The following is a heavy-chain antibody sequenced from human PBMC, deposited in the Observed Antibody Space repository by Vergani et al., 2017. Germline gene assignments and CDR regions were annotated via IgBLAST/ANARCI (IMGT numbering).Heavy chain of an antibody. V-gene: IGHV7-4-1*02. CDR3: ARTNRRDGYNSPYYYYGMDF. D-gene: IGHD5-24*01. J-gene: IGHJ6*02. CDR1: GYTFTSYA. Sequence: QVQLVQSGYELKKPGASVKVSCKASGYTFTSYAMNWVRQAPGKGLEWMGWININTGNPTYAQGFTGRFVFSLDISVSTAYLQINSLKAEDTAVYYCARTNRRDGYNSPYYYYGMDFWGQGTTVTVSS. CDR2: ININTGNP.